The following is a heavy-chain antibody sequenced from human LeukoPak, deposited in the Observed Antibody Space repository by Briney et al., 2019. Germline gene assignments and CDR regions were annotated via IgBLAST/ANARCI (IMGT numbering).Heavy chain of an antibody. J-gene: IGHJ4*02. CDR1: GGFLSGYY. CDR3: ARALSTVTTYFDS. V-gene: IGHV4-34*01. Sequence: SETLSLTCAVSGGFLSGYYWSWIRQPPGKGLEWIGEINPGGITNYNPSFKSRVTISADTSKSQFSLEVRSVTATDTAMFYCARALSTVTTYFDSWGQGTLLTVSP. CDR2: INPGGIT. D-gene: IGHD4-17*01.